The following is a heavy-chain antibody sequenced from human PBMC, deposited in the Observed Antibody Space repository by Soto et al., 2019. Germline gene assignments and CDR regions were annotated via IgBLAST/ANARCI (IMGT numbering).Heavy chain of an antibody. J-gene: IGHJ6*02. V-gene: IGHV6-1*01. CDR3: ARDSSSWYGYYYYYYGMDV. CDR1: GDSVSSNSAA. D-gene: IGHD6-13*01. Sequence: SQTLSLTCAISGDSVSSNSAAWNWIRQSPSRGLEWPGRTYYRSKWYNDYAVSVKSRITINPDTSKNQFSLQLNSVTPEDTAVYYCARDSSSWYGYYYYYYGMDVWGQGTTVTVSS. CDR2: TYYRSKWYN.